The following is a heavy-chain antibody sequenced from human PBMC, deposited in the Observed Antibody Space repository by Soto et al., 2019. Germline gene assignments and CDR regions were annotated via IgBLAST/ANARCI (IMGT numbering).Heavy chain of an antibody. CDR3: ARTFSSAHIPYYDF. J-gene: IGHJ4*02. Sequence: WTWIRQPPGTGLECIGYVSHTGATTYNPSLQSRVAISVDTSRNQFSLKLRSLTAADTAVYFFARTFSSAHIPYYDFWGQGTLVSVSA. V-gene: IGHV4-59*08. CDR2: VSHTGAT.